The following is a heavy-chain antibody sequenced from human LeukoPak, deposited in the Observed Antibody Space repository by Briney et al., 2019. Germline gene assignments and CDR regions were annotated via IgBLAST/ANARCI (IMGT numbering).Heavy chain of an antibody. CDR2: IYHSGST. CDR1: GYSISSGYY. J-gene: IGHJ5*02. V-gene: IGHV4-38-2*02. D-gene: IGHD3-10*01. CDR3: ATGGNWFDP. Sequence: SSETLSLTCTVSGYSISSGYYWGWIRQPPGKGLEWIESIYHSGSTYYNPSLKSRVAISVDTSKNQFSLKLSSVTAADTAVYYCATGGNWFDPWGQGTLVTVSS.